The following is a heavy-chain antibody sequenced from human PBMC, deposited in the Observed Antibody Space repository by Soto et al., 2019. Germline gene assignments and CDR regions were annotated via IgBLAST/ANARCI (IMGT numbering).Heavy chain of an antibody. CDR1: GYRFSSYW. Sequence: PGESLKISCKGSGYRFSSYWIGWVRQRPGKGLEWMGIIYPDDSDTRYSPSFQGQVTISVDDSLSTAYLQWSSLKASDTAMYYCARHPAYKVDNHGYYFDYWGQGTPVTVSS. J-gene: IGHJ4*02. V-gene: IGHV5-51*01. D-gene: IGHD3-10*01. CDR3: ARHPAYKVDNHGYYFDY. CDR2: IYPDDSDT.